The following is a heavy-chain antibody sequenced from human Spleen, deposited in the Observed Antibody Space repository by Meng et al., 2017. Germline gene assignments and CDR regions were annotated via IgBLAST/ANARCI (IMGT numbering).Heavy chain of an antibody. V-gene: IGHV4-38-2*02. CDR3: ARDTVSNYFDY. Sequence: SETLSLTCTVSGYSISSGYYWGWIRQPPGKGLEWIGNIYHSGDTYYNPSLKSRVTISIDTSKNQFSLKLSSVTAADTAVYYCARDTVSNYFDYWGQG. CDR2: IYHSGDT. J-gene: IGHJ4*01. D-gene: IGHD4-11*01. CDR1: GYSISSGYY.